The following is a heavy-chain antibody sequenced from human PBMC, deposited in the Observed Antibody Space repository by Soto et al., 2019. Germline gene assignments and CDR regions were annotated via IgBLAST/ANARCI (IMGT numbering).Heavy chain of an antibody. Sequence: GGSLRLSCAASGFTFSSYAMHWVRQAPGKGLEWVAVISYDGSNKYYADSVKGRFTISRDNSKNTLYLQMNSLRAEDTAVYYCARGVIITGIGAFDIWGQGTMVTVSS. CDR1: GFTFSSYA. D-gene: IGHD3-10*01. CDR3: ARGVIITGIGAFDI. V-gene: IGHV3-30-3*01. J-gene: IGHJ3*02. CDR2: ISYDGSNK.